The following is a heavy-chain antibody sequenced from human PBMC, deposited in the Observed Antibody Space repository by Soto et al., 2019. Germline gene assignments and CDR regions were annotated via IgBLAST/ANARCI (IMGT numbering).Heavy chain of an antibody. J-gene: IGHJ5*02. CDR2: IILALGTP. V-gene: IGHV1-69*01. Sequence: QVLLVQSGAEMKQPGSSVSVSCRASGDSFTNYAFTWVRQAPGQGPEWLGGIILALGTPHYSQRFQGRLTITADASSRTVYMELGSLRIDDTAVYYCGRYCTNTKCRGGYYLDLWGQGTLLTVSS. CDR1: GDSFTNYA. D-gene: IGHD2-8*01. CDR3: GRYCTNTKCRGGYYLDL.